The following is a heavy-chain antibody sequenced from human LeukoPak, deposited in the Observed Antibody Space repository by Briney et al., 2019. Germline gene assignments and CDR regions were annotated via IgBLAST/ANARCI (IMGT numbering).Heavy chain of an antibody. Sequence: GESLKISCKGSGYSFTSYWIGWVRQMPGEGLKWMGIIYPGDSDTRYSPSFKGQVTISAAKSISTAYLQWTSLKGSDTGMYYCARHAGYSSGWYREADYWGQGTLVTVSS. V-gene: IGHV5-51*01. J-gene: IGHJ4*02. CDR2: IYPGDSDT. D-gene: IGHD6-19*01. CDR1: GYSFTSYW. CDR3: ARHAGYSSGWYREADY.